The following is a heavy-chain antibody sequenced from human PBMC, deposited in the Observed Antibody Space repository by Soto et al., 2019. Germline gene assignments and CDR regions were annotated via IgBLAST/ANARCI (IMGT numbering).Heavy chain of an antibody. CDR1: GYTFTSYA. Sequence: QVQLVQSGAEVQKPGASVKVSCKASGYTFTSYAMHWVRQAPGQRLEWMGWINAGNGNTKYSQKFQGRVTITRDTSASPAYMELSSLLSEDTAMYYCARTVGYYYAIHVWAQGTTVTVSS. V-gene: IGHV1-3*01. CDR3: ARTVGYYYAIHV. CDR2: INAGNGNT. J-gene: IGHJ6*02.